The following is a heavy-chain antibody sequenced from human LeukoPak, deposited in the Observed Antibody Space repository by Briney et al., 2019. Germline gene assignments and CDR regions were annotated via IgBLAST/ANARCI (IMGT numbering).Heavy chain of an antibody. CDR1: GFTFSSYA. CDR3: AREITGIAVAGTLGGDY. J-gene: IGHJ4*02. Sequence: GGSLRLSCAASGFTFSSYAMSWVRQAPGKGLEWVSAISGSGGSTYYADSVKGRFTISRDNSKNTLYLQMNSLRAEDTAVYYCAREITGIAVAGTLGGDYWGQGTLVTVSS. D-gene: IGHD6-19*01. V-gene: IGHV3-23*01. CDR2: ISGSGGST.